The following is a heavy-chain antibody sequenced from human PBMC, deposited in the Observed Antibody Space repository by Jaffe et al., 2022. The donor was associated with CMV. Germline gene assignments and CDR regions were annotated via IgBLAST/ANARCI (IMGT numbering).Heavy chain of an antibody. D-gene: IGHD3-16*02. CDR2: INPNSGGT. CDR1: GYSFTGYY. V-gene: IGHV1-2*02. Sequence: QVQLVQSGAEVKKPGASVRVSCKASGYSFTGYYLHWVRQVPGQGLEWMGWINPNSGGTNIPQKFQGRVTMTSDTSISTASMELFRLRSDDSAVYYCARGLRPYRHNWFDPWGQGTLVTVSS. CDR3: ARGLRPYRHNWFDP. J-gene: IGHJ5*02.